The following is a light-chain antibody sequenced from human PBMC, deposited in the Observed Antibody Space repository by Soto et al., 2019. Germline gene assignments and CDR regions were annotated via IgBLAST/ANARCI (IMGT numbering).Light chain of an antibody. CDR3: QQSYSTHRT. CDR1: QSISSY. CDR2: AAS. J-gene: IGKJ1*01. V-gene: IGKV1-39*01. Sequence: DIQMTQSPSSLSASVGDRVTITCRASQSISSYLNWYQQKPGKAPKLLIYAASSLQSGVPSRFSGSGSGTDFNLTISSLQPEDFATYYCQQSYSTHRTFGQGTKVEIK.